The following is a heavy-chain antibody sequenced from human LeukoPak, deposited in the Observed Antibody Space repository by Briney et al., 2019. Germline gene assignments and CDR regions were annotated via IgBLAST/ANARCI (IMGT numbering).Heavy chain of an antibody. D-gene: IGHD6-13*01. CDR1: GFTFDDYA. J-gene: IGHJ5*02. CDR3: AKGIAAAVTYWSDP. V-gene: IGHV3-9*01. Sequence: GRSLRLSCAASGFTFDDYAMHWVRQAPGKGLEWVSGISWNSGSIGYADSVKGRFTISRDNAKNSLYLQMNSLRAEDTALYYCAKGIAAAVTYWSDPWGQGTLVTVSS. CDR2: ISWNSGSI.